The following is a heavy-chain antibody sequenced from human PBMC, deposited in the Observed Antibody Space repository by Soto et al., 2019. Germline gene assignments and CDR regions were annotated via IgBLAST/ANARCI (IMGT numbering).Heavy chain of an antibody. CDR2: ISSSGSTI. J-gene: IGHJ5*02. CDR3: ARDLIGFLEWLTRFAP. Sequence: RRSGAGRVWTVSGYYRRWIRQAQGKGLEWVSYISSSGSTIYYADSVKGRFTTSRDNAKNSLYLQMNSLRAEDTAVHYCARDLIGFLEWLTRFAPWGQGTLVTVSS. V-gene: IGHV3-11*01. CDR1: VWTVSGYY. D-gene: IGHD3-3*01.